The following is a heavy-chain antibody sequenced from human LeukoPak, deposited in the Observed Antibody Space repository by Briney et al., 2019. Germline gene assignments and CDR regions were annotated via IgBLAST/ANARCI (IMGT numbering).Heavy chain of an antibody. V-gene: IGHV1-2*02. D-gene: IGHD3-16*01. CDR3: ARVPGGVTTWFDP. CDR2: INPNSGGT. Sequence: ASVKVSCKASGYTFTGYYIHWVRQAPGQGLEWMGWINPNSGGTNYAQKFQGRVTMTRDTSISTAYMELSSLRSDDTAVYYCARVPGGVTTWFDPWGQGTLVTVSS. CDR1: GYTFTGYY. J-gene: IGHJ5*02.